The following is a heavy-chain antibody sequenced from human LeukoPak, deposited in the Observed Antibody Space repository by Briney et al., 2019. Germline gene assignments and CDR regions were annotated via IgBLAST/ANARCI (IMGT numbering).Heavy chain of an antibody. D-gene: IGHD5-12*01. J-gene: IGHJ6*02. CDR1: GFTFSSYA. Sequence: GRSLRLSCAASGFTFSSYAMHWVRQAPGKGLEWVAVISYDGSNKYYADSVKGRFTISRDNSKNTLYLQMNSLRAEDTAVYYCARDIVATILSHAPIYYYYGMDVWGQGTTVTVSS. CDR2: ISYDGSNK. CDR3: ARDIVATILSHAPIYYYYGMDV. V-gene: IGHV3-30-3*01.